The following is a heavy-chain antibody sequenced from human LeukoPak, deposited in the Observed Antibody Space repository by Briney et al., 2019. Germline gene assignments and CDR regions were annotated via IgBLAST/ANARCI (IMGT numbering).Heavy chain of an antibody. J-gene: IGHJ6*02. CDR2: IYYSGST. CDR1: GGSISSGDYY. V-gene: IGHV4-30-4*01. D-gene: IGHD4-17*01. Sequence: SETLSLTCTVSGGSISSGDYYWSWIRQPPGKGLEWIGYIYYSGSTYYNPSLKSRVTISVDTSKNQFSLKLSSVTAADTAVYYCARVQHDYGDYERKDYYYGMDVWGQGTTVTVSS. CDR3: ARVQHDYGDYERKDYYYGMDV.